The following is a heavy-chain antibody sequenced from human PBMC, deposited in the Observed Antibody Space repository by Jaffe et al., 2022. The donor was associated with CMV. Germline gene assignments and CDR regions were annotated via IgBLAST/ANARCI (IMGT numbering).Heavy chain of an antibody. CDR3: ARSWQVVPSPIPDLGWFDP. Sequence: QVQLVQSGAEVKKPGASVKVSCKASGYSFTSYAMQWVRQAPGQRLEWMGWINAGNGNTKYSQKFQGRVTITRDTSATTAYMDLSSLRSEDTAVYYCARSWQVVPSPIPDLGWFDPWGQGTLVTVSS. V-gene: IGHV1-3*01. CDR2: INAGNGNT. CDR1: GYSFTSYA. J-gene: IGHJ5*02. D-gene: IGHD2-2*02.